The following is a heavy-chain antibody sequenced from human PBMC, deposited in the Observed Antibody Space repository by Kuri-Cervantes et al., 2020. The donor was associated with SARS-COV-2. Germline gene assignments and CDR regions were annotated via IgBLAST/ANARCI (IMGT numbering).Heavy chain of an antibody. CDR1: GGTFSSYA. J-gene: IGHJ6*02. CDR3: ARGSYGSESYWYYYYGMDV. CDR2: IIPIFGTA. Sequence: GGSLRLSCKASGGTFSSYAISWVRQAPGQGLEWMGGIIPIFGTANYAQKFQGRVTITADESTSTAYMELSSLRSEDTAVYYCARGSYGSESYWYYYYGMDVWGQGTTVTVSS. V-gene: IGHV1-69*01. D-gene: IGHD3-10*01.